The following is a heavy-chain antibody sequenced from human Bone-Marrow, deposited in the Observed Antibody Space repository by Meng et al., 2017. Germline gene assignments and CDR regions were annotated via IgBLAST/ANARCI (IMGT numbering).Heavy chain of an antibody. Sequence: GGSLRLSCAASGFTFSSYEMNWVRQAPGKGLEWVSSISSSSSYIYYADSVKGRFTISRDNAKNSLYLQMNSLRAEDTAVYYCARDQGSYYDRYYGMDVWGQGTTVTVSS. V-gene: IGHV3-21*01. CDR1: GFTFSSYE. CDR2: ISSSSSYI. D-gene: IGHD3-10*01. J-gene: IGHJ6*02. CDR3: ARDQGSYYDRYYGMDV.